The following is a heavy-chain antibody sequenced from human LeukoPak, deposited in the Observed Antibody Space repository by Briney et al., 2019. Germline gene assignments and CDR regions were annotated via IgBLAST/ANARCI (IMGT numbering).Heavy chain of an antibody. D-gene: IGHD5-18*01. CDR3: AKGGYSNGRYYYYYMDV. J-gene: IGHJ6*03. V-gene: IGHV3-23*01. CDR1: GFTFSSYA. CDR2: FSFNGEST. Sequence: GGSLRLSCAASGFTFSSYAMTWVRQAPGKGLEGVSSFSFNGESTYYADSAKGRFTISRDNSKNTLYLQMNSLRGEDTAVYYCAKGGYSNGRYYYYYMDVWGEGTTVTVSS.